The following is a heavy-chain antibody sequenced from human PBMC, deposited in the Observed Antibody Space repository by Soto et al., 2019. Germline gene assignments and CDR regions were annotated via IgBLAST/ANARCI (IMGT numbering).Heavy chain of an antibody. V-gene: IGHV1-46*02. Sequence: QVQLVQSGAEVKKPGASVKVSCKASGFTFNNYFFHWVRQAPRQGLEWMGIISPYDGSTNYEQSLQGRVTMTSDTSTSTVYMELSSLRSVDTAVYYCARGDGRGSTGFYYYYGMDVWGHGTTVTVSS. J-gene: IGHJ6*02. CDR3: ARGDGRGSTGFYYYYGMDV. CDR2: ISPYDGST. D-gene: IGHD1-26*01. CDR1: GFTFNNYF.